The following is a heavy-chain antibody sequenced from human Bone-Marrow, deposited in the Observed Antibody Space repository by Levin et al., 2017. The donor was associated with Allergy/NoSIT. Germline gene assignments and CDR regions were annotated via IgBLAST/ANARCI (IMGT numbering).Heavy chain of an antibody. CDR2: IAYDGHYK. CDR3: AKEEVAFDY. CDR1: GFSFSNYA. J-gene: IGHJ4*02. Sequence: GGSLRLSCVASGFSFSNYAIHWVRQAPGRGLEWVAVIAYDGHYKNYVDSVQGRFTISRDNSKHTVYLQMNSLRLDDTAVYFCAKEEVAFDYWGQGALVIVSS. V-gene: IGHV3-30*18. D-gene: IGHD2-15*01.